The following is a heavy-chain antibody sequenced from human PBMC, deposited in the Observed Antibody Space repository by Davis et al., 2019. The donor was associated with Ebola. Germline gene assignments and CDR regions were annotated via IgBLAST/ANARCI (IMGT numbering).Heavy chain of an antibody. V-gene: IGHV1-69*04. CDR1: GGTFSSYA. D-gene: IGHD3-10*01. Sequence: AASVKVSCKASGGTFSSYAISWVRQAPGQGLEWMGRIIPILGIANYAQKFQGRVTITADKSTSTAYMELSSLRSEDTAVYYCARGTTRRITMVQGVNYYYYGMDVWGQGTTVTVSS. J-gene: IGHJ6*02. CDR2: IIPILGIA. CDR3: ARGTTRRITMVQGVNYYYYGMDV.